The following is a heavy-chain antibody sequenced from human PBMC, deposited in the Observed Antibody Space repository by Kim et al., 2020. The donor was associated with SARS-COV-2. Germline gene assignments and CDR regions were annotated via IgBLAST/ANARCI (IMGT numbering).Heavy chain of an antibody. D-gene: IGHD6-19*01. CDR2: INTNTGNP. J-gene: IGHJ4*02. V-gene: IGHV7-4-1*02. CDR3: ARGIYSSGWYGADY. Sequence: ASVKVSCKASGYTFTSYAMNWVRQAPGQGLEWMGWINTNTGNPTYAQGFTGRFVFSLDTSVSTAYLQISSLKAEDTAVYYCARGIYSSGWYGADYWGQGTLVTVSS. CDR1: GYTFTSYA.